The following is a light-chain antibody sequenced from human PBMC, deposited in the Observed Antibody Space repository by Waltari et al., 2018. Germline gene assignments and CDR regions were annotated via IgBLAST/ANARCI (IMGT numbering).Light chain of an antibody. J-gene: IGLJ2*01. V-gene: IGLV2-14*03. Sequence: QSALTQPASVSGSPGQSITISCTGTSSDVGGYNYVSWYQQHPGKAPKLSLYDVSLRPSGCSNRFSCSKSGNTASLTIAGLQAEDEAKYDCSSYTTTSTHVLFGGGTKLTVL. CDR3: SSYTTTSTHVL. CDR2: DVS. CDR1: SSDVGGYNY.